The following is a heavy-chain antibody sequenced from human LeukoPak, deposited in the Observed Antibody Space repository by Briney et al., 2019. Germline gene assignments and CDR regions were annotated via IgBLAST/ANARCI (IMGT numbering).Heavy chain of an antibody. Sequence: SETLSLPCAVYGGSFSGYYWSWIRQPPGKGLEWIGEINHSGSTNYNPSLKNRVTISLDTSKNQFSLKLSSVTAADTAVYYCARVITDQFDAFDIWGQGTMVTVSS. D-gene: IGHD1-14*01. CDR1: GGSFSGYY. CDR2: INHSGST. V-gene: IGHV4-34*01. CDR3: ARVITDQFDAFDI. J-gene: IGHJ3*02.